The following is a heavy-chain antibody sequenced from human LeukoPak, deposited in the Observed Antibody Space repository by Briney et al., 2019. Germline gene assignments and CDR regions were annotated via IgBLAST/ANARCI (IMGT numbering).Heavy chain of an antibody. V-gene: IGHV3-74*01. D-gene: IGHD2-15*01. Sequence: PGGSLRPSCADPGSIFSSNWMCWVRQAPGKGLVWVSHINSDGGITRYADSVKGRFTISRDNARNTLYLQMNSLRIEDTAVYYCARYPYSFALDVWGKGTSVTVSS. CDR3: ARYPYSFALDV. CDR1: GSIFSSNW. J-gene: IGHJ6*03. CDR2: INSDGGIT.